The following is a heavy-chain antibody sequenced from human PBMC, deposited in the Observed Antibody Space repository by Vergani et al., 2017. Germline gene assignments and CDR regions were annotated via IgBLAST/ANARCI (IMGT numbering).Heavy chain of an antibody. J-gene: IGHJ4*02. V-gene: IGHV4-59*01. CDR1: GGSISSYY. CDR3: ARETYYYDSSGYYPLFDY. Sequence: QVKLQESGPGLVKPSETLSLTCTVSGGSISSYYWSWIRQPPGKGLEWIGYIYYSGSTNYNPSLKSRVTISVDTSKNQFSLKLSSVTAADTAVYYCARETYYYDSSGYYPLFDYWGQGTLVTVSS. D-gene: IGHD3-22*01. CDR2: IYYSGST.